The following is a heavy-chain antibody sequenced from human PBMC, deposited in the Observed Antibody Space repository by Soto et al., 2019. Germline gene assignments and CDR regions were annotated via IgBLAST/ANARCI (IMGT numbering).Heavy chain of an antibody. CDR1: GYTFTSYD. J-gene: IGHJ6*02. Sequence: QVQLVQSGAEVKKPGASVKVSCKASGYTFTSYDINWVRRATGQGLEWMGWMNPNSGNTDYAQKFQGRVTMTRNTSISTAYMELSSPRSEDTAVYYCARDQANYGMDVWGQGTTVTVSS. CDR2: MNPNSGNT. CDR3: ARDQANYGMDV. V-gene: IGHV1-8*01.